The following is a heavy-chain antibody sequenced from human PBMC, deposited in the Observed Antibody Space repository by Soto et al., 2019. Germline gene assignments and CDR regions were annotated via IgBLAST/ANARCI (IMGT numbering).Heavy chain of an antibody. CDR2: LYYSGST. Sequence: QVQLQESGPGLVKPSQTLSLTCTVSGGSISSGDDFWTWIRQPPGKGLEWIGYLYYSGSTYYNPSLKSRLTMSVDTSNIHFSLKLSSVTAAATAVYYCARDRAKWKDYYYYGMDVWGQGTTVTVSS. D-gene: IGHD1-20*01. CDR1: GGSISSGDDF. CDR3: ARDRAKWKDYYYYGMDV. V-gene: IGHV4-30-4*01. J-gene: IGHJ6*02.